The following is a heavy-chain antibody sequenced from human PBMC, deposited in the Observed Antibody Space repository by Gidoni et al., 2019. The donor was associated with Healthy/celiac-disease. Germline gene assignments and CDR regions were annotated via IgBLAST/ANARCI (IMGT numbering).Heavy chain of an antibody. CDR1: GFTFSDHY. V-gene: IGHV3-72*01. D-gene: IGHD2-21*02. J-gene: IGHJ6*02. CDR3: ARDFPYCGGDCSHISYGMDV. CDR2: TRNKANSYTT. Sequence: EVQLVESGGGLVQPGGSLRLSCAASGFTFSDHYMDWVRQAPGKGLEWVGRTRNKANSYTTEYAASVKGRFTISRDDSKNSLYLQMNSLKTEDTAVYYCARDFPYCGGDCSHISYGMDVWGQGTTVTVSS.